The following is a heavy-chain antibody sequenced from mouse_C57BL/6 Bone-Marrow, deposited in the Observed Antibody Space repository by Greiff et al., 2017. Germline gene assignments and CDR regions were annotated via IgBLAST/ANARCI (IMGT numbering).Heavy chain of an antibody. CDR1: GYTFTSYW. J-gene: IGHJ3*01. V-gene: IGHV1-69*01. CDR2: IDPSDSYT. Sequence: VQLQQSGAELVMPGASVKLSCKASGYTFTSYWMHWVKQRPGQGLEWIGEIDPSDSYTNYNQKFKGKSTLTVDKSSSTAYMQLSSLTSEDSAVYYCASLLAYWGQGTLVTVSA. CDR3: ASLLAY.